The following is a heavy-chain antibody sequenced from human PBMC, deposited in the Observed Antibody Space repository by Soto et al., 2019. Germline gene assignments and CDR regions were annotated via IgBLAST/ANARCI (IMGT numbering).Heavy chain of an antibody. CDR3: AREDDGGDRDYYGLDV. Sequence: QVQLQESGPGLVRPSQTLSLTCTVSGGSISTDHYHWTWIRQAPGKGLEWIGYIHYSWSIQFNPSLQSRVSMSVDTSKNLFSLRLSSVTAADTAVYFCAREDDGGDRDYYGLDVWGQGTTVTVSS. V-gene: IGHV4-30-4*01. CDR2: IHYSWSI. D-gene: IGHD2-21*02. J-gene: IGHJ6*02. CDR1: GGSISTDHYH.